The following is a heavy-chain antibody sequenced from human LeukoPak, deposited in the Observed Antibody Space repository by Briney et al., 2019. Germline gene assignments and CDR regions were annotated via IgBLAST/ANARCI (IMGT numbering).Heavy chain of an antibody. J-gene: IGHJ3*02. CDR2: IYQSGST. V-gene: IGHV4-30-2*01. CDR3: ARDSRWELRQRSAFDM. D-gene: IGHD2-15*01. Sequence: SETLSLTCSVSGDSISSGDYYWGWIRQPPGKGLEWIGYIYQSGSTYYNPSLKSRVTISLDRAENQFSLRLTSVTAADTAVDYCARDSRWELRQRSAFDMWGQGTMVTVSS. CDR1: GDSISSGDYY.